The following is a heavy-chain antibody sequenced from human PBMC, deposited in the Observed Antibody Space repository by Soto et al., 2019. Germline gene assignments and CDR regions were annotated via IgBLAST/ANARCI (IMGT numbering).Heavy chain of an antibody. V-gene: IGHV4-39*01. CDR2: IYYSGST. J-gene: IGHJ6*02. CDR3: EGYYYYGMDV. Sequence: PSETLSLTCTVSGGSISSSSYYWGWIRQPPGKGLEWIGSIYYSGSTYYNPSLKSRVTISVDTSKNQFSLRLTSVTAADTAVYYCEGYYYYGMDVWGQGTTVTVSS. CDR1: GGSISSSSYY.